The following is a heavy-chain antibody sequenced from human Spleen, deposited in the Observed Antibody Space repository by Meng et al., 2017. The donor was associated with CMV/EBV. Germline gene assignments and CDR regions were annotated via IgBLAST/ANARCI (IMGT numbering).Heavy chain of an antibody. J-gene: IGHJ3*02. CDR2: IYNSGNT. CDR3: ARTRLDIAFDI. D-gene: IGHD2-2*03. Sequence: LRLSCTVSGGSISSGDYYWSWIRQPPGKGLEWIGYIYNSGNTYYIPSLKSRVTMSVDTSKNQFSLKLTSVTAADTAVYYCARTRLDIAFDIWGQGTMVTVSS. V-gene: IGHV4-30-4*08. CDR1: GGSISSGDYY.